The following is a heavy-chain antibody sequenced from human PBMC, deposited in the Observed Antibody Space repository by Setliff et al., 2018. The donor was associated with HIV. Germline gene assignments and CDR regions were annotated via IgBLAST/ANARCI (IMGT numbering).Heavy chain of an antibody. D-gene: IGHD3-10*01. CDR3: TKEASRFGESFRECDAFDI. Sequence: GGPLRLSCAASGFTVSPYWMSWVRQGPEGLEWVANINQDGREKNYVDSVKGRFTISRDNAKNSLYLQMNRLRLEDTALYYCTKEASRFGESFRECDAFDIWGQGTVVTVSS. CDR2: INQDGREK. J-gene: IGHJ3*02. CDR1: GFTVSPYW. V-gene: IGHV3-7*03.